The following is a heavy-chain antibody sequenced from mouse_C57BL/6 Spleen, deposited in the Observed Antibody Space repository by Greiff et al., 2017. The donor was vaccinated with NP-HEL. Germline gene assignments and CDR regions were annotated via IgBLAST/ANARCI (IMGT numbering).Heavy chain of an antibody. J-gene: IGHJ4*01. CDR2: IDPENGDT. Sequence: EVNVVESGAELVRPGASVKLSCTASGFNIKDDYMHWVKQRPEQGLEWIGWIDPENGDTEYASKFQGKATITADTSSNTAYLQLSSLTSEDTAVYYCTLRYYAMDYWGQGTSVTVSS. CDR1: GFNIKDDY. D-gene: IGHD1-1*01. CDR3: TLRYYAMDY. V-gene: IGHV14-4*01.